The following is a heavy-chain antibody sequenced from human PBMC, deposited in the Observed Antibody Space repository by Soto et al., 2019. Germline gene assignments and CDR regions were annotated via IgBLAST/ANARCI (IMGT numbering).Heavy chain of an antibody. V-gene: IGHV3-23*01. Sequence: EVQLLESGGGLVQPGTSLRLSCAASGFTSSGFTFSSYAMSWVRQAPGKGLEWVSSITGSGDNTYYADSVKGRFTISRDNSKNTLFLQMNSLRAEDTAVYYYAKDRAAVAPRVRFDPWGQGTLVTVSS. CDR1: GFTFSSYA. J-gene: IGHJ5*02. D-gene: IGHD6-19*01. CDR3: AKDRAAVAPRVRFDP. CDR2: ITGSGDNT.